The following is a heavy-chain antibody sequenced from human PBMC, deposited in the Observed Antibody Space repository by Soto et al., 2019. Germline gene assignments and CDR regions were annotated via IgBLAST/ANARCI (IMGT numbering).Heavy chain of an antibody. V-gene: IGHV3-30-3*01. D-gene: IGHD6-19*01. J-gene: IGHJ5*02. CDR3: ARVYWQWLVNNWFDP. CDR2: ISYDGSNK. Sequence: PGGSLRLSCAASGFTFSSYAMHWVRQAPGKGLEWVAVISYDGSNKYYADSVKGRFTISRDNSKNTLYLQMNSLRAEDTAVYYCARVYWQWLVNNWFDPWGQGTLVTVSS. CDR1: GFTFSSYA.